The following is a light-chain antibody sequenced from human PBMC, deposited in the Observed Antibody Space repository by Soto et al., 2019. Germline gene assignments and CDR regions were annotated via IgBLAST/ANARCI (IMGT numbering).Light chain of an antibody. V-gene: IGLV2-14*01. CDR3: SSYTSSSTLDV. Sequence: QSVLTHPASVSGSPGQSITISCTGTISDVGGYKYVSWYQQHPGKAPKLMIYEVSNRPSGVSNRFSGSKSGNTASLTISGLQAEDEADYYCSSYTSSSTLDVFGTGTRSPS. J-gene: IGLJ1*01. CDR2: EVS. CDR1: ISDVGGYKY.